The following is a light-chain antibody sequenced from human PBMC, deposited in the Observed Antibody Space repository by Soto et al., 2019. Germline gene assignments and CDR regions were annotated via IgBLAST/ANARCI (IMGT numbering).Light chain of an antibody. J-gene: IGKJ1*01. CDR2: KAS. Sequence: DIQMTQSPSPLYGSVGDRVTITCRASQTISSWLAWYQQRPGKAPKLLIYKASTLKSGVPSRFSGSGSGTEFTLTISSLQPDDFATYYCQHYNSYSEALGQGTKVDIK. V-gene: IGKV1-5*03. CDR1: QTISSW. CDR3: QHYNSYSEA.